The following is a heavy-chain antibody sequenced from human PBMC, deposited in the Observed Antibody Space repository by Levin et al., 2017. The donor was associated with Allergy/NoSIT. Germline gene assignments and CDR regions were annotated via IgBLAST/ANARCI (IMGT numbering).Heavy chain of an antibody. CDR2: IKQDGSEK. D-gene: IGHD2-2*01. V-gene: IGHV3-7*01. CDR1: GFTFSSYW. Sequence: PGGSLRLSCAASGFTFSSYWMSWVRQAPGKGLEWVANIKQDGSEKYYVDSVKGRFTISRDNAKNSLYLQMNSLRAEDTAVYYCARARSYCSSTSCYGYYYYYGMDVWGQGTTVTVSS. CDR3: ARARSYCSSTSCYGYYYYYGMDV. J-gene: IGHJ6*02.